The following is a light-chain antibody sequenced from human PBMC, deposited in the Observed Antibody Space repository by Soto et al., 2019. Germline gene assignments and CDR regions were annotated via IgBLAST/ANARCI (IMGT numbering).Light chain of an antibody. Sequence: DIQVTQSPSTLSASVGDRVTITCRASQNIRSWLAWYQQKPGKAPQLLIFDASSWESGVSTRFSGSGSGTEFTLTISSLQPDDFATYYCQHYSNSSRTFDQGTKVEIK. J-gene: IGKJ1*01. V-gene: IGKV1-5*01. CDR3: QHYSNSSRT. CDR2: DAS. CDR1: QNIRSW.